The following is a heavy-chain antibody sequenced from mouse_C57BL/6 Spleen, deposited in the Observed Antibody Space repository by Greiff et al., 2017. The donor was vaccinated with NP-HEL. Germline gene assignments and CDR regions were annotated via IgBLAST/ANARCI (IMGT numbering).Heavy chain of an antibody. J-gene: IGHJ2*01. V-gene: IGHV5-6*01. Sequence: EVHLVESGGDLVKPGGSLKLSCAASGFAFSSYGMSWVRQTPDKRLEWVATISSGGSYTYYPDSVKGRFTISRDNAKNTLYLQMSSLKSEDTAMYYCARTRMITTNYFDYWGQGTTLTVSS. CDR3: ARTRMITTNYFDY. CDR2: ISSGGSYT. D-gene: IGHD2-4*01. CDR1: GFAFSSYG.